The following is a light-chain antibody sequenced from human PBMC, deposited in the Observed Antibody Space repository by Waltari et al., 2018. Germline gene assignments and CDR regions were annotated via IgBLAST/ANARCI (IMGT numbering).Light chain of an antibody. CDR3: CSYAGRYTSV. CDR2: DVD. J-gene: IGLJ2*01. CDR1: NSDVGAYNY. V-gene: IGLV2-11*01. Sequence: QSALTQPRSVSGSPGQSVTLSCTGTNSDVGAYNYVSWYQQRPGKAPNLVIYDVDKRPSDVPDRFSGSKAGNTASLTISGLQADDEADYYCCSYAGRYTSVFGGGTKVTVL.